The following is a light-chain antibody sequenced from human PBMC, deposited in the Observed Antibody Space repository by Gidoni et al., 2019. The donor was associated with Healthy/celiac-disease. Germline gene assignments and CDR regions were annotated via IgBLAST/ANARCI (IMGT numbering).Light chain of an antibody. CDR3: QQSYSTPPWT. Sequence: IQLTPSTSSLSASVGDRVTITCRASQSISSYLNWYQQKPGKAPKLLIYAASSLQSGVPSRFSGSGSGTDFTLTISSLQPEDFATYYCQQSYSTPPWTCGQGTKVEIK. J-gene: IGKJ1*01. CDR2: AAS. V-gene: IGKV1-39*01. CDR1: QSISSY.